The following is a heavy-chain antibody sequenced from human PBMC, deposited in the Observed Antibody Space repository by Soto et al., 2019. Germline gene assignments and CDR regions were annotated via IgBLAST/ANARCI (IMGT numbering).Heavy chain of an antibody. Sequence: QVQLQESGPGLVKPSEPLSLTCTVSGGSISSYYWSWIRQPPGKGLEWIGYIYNRGSTNYNPSLNSRVTKSVDTCKNQFSLRLTSVTAADTAVYFCARLYSSLSGRPFDYWGQGKLVTVSA. CDR2: IYNRGST. CDR1: GGSISSYY. CDR3: ARLYSSLSGRPFDY. D-gene: IGHD6-6*01. J-gene: IGHJ4*02. V-gene: IGHV4-59*01.